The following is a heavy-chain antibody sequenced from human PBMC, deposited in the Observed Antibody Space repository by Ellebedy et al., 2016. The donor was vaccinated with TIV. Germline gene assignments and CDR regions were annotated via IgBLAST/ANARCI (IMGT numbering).Heavy chain of an antibody. D-gene: IGHD6-19*01. CDR2: IYYSGST. CDR3: ARVIAVAGTNYYGKDV. V-gene: IGHV4-59*01. Sequence: SETLSLTCTVSGGSISSYYWSWIRQPPGKGLEWIGYIYYSGSTYYNPSLKSRVTISVDTSKNQFSLKLSSVTAADTAVYYCARVIAVAGTNYYGKDVWGQGTTVTVSS. CDR1: GGSISSYY. J-gene: IGHJ6*02.